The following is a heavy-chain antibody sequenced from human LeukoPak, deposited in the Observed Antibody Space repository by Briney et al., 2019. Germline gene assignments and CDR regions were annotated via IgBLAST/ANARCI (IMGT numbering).Heavy chain of an antibody. CDR1: GFTFSSYS. D-gene: IGHD6-13*01. J-gene: IGHJ3*02. V-gene: IGHV3-21*01. Sequence: GGSLRLSCAASGFTFSSYSMNWFRQAPGKGLEWISSISSSSSYIYYADSVKGRFTISRDNAKNSLYLQMNSLRAEDTAVYYCARDPYIAAAGDDAFDIWGQGTMVTVSS. CDR2: ISSSSSYI. CDR3: ARDPYIAAAGDDAFDI.